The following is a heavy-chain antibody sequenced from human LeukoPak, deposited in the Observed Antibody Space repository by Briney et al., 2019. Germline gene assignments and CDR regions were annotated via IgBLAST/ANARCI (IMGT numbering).Heavy chain of an antibody. CDR3: AKDSIAVAASFDY. V-gene: IGHV3-30*02. D-gene: IGHD6-19*01. CDR2: IRYDGSNK. Sequence: GGSLRLSCAASGFTFSIYGMHWVRQAPGKGLEWVAFIRYDGSNKYYADSVKGRFTISRDNSKNTLYLQMNSLRAEDTAVYYCAKDSIAVAASFDYWGQGTLVTVSS. CDR1: GFTFSIYG. J-gene: IGHJ4*02.